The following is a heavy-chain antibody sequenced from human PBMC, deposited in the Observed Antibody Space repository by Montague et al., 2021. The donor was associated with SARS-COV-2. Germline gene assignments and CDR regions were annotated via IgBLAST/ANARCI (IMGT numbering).Heavy chain of an antibody. Sequence: SETLSLTCSVYGDSFSTYSWIWVRQPPGEGLEWIAEINHTGSTSYNPSLKRRVTMSIDSSNNQVSLKLSSMTAADTAVYYCATRSTLWFGEDWGQGTLVTVSS. CDR2: INHTGST. CDR3: ATRSTLWFGED. D-gene: IGHD3-10*01. V-gene: IGHV4-34*01. CDR1: GDSFSTYS. J-gene: IGHJ4*02.